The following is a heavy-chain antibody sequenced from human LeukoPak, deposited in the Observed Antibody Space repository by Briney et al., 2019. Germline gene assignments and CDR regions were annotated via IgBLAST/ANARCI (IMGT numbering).Heavy chain of an antibody. CDR2: IIPILGIA. J-gene: IGHJ4*02. CDR3: ARIGVIGDYEEVDY. CDR1: GGTFSSYT. V-gene: IGHV1-69*02. D-gene: IGHD4-17*01. Sequence: ASVKVSCKASGGTFSSYTISWVRQAPGQGLEWMGRIIPILGIANYAQEFQGRVTITADKSTSTAYMELSSLRSEDTAVYYCARIGVIGDYEEVDYWGQGTLVTVSS.